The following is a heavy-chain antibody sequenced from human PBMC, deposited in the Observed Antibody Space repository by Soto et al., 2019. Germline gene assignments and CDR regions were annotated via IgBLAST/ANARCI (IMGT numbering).Heavy chain of an antibody. V-gene: IGHV1-18*01. CDR1: GYTFTSYG. CDR2: ISAYNGNT. J-gene: IGHJ3*02. D-gene: IGHD3-22*01. CDR3: ARAEYYYDSSGYSGSAFDI. Sequence: ASVKVSCKASGYTFTSYGISWVRQAPGQGLEWMGWISAYNGNTNYAQKLQGRVTMTTDTSTSTAYMELRSLRSDDTAVYYCARAEYYYDSSGYSGSAFDIWRQRTMVTVSS.